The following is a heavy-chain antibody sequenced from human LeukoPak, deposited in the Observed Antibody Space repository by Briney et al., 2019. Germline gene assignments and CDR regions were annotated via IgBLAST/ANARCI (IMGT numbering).Heavy chain of an antibody. CDR1: GYSISSGYD. V-gene: IGHV4-38-2*01. D-gene: IGHD6-6*01. CDR2: IYHSGST. Sequence: PSETLPHICAVSGYSISSGYDWGWIRQPPGKGLEWIGSIYHSGSTYYNPSLKSRVTISVDTSKNQFSLKLNSVTAADTAVYYCAKGGNSEYSSSSSWGPGSLVTVSS. CDR3: AKGGNSEYSSSSS. J-gene: IGHJ4*02.